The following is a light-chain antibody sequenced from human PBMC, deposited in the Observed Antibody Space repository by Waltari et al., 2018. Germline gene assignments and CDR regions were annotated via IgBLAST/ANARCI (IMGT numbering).Light chain of an antibody. CDR2: WAS. CDR3: QQYYKTPRT. J-gene: IGKJ1*01. Sequence: LMTQSPDSLAVSLGERATINCKSNNPLLYRYDDRNYLAWYQQNPGQPPKRLISWASIRNSGVPERFIGGGSATDFTLTISSLQSEDAAIYYCQQYYKTPRTFGQGTKVEV. CDR1: NPLLYRYDDRNY. V-gene: IGKV4-1*01.